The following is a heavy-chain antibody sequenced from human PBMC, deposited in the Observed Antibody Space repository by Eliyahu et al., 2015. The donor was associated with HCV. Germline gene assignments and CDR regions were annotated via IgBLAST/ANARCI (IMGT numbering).Heavy chain of an antibody. V-gene: IGHV3-23*01. CDR1: GFIFSNYA. CDR3: AKVNHDILTGYRPEYNYGMDV. CDR2: ISGSGGST. D-gene: IGHD3-9*01. J-gene: IGHJ6*02. Sequence: EVQLLESGGGLVQPGGSLRLSCAASGFIFSNYAMSWVRQAPGKGLEWVSVISGSGGSTYYADSVKGRFTISRDNSKNTLFLQMNSLRVEDTAVYHCAKVNHDILTGYRPEYNYGMDVWGQGTTVTVSS.